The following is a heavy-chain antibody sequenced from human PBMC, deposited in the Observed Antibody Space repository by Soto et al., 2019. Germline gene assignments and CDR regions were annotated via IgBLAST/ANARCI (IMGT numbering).Heavy chain of an antibody. D-gene: IGHD4-4*01. V-gene: IGHV3-23*01. CDR3: ASLGSVTTPSVQYMDV. CDR2: ISGSGGST. Sequence: GGSLRLSCAASGFTFSSYAMSWVRQAPGKGLEWVSAISGSGGSTYYADSVKGRFTISRDNSKNTLYLQMNSLRAEDTAVYYCASLGSVTTPSVQYMDVWGKGTTVTVSS. CDR1: GFTFSSYA. J-gene: IGHJ6*03.